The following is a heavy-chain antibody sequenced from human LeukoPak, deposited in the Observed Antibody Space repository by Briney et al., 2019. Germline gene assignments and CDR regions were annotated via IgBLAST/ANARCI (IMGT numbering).Heavy chain of an antibody. V-gene: IGHV1-18*04. CDR1: GYTFTSYG. Sequence: ASVKVSCKASGYTFTSYGISWVRQAHEQGLEWMGWISAYNGNTNYAQKLQGRVTMSTDTSTSTAYMELRSLRSDDTAVYYCARDKTSSGRRGNWFDPWGQGTLVTVSS. CDR2: ISAYNGNT. D-gene: IGHD6-19*01. J-gene: IGHJ5*02. CDR3: ARDKTSSGRRGNWFDP.